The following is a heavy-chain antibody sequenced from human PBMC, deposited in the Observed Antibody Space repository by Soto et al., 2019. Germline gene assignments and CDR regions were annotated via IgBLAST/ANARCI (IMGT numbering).Heavy chain of an antibody. CDR2: ISYDGSNK. Sequence: GGSLRLSCAASGFTFSSYAMHWVRQAPGKGLEWVAVISYDGSNKYYADSVKGRFTISRDNSKNTLYLQMNSLRAEDTAVYYCARDVDTAMVPNTRYYYGMDVWGQGTTVTVSS. D-gene: IGHD5-18*01. V-gene: IGHV3-30-3*01. J-gene: IGHJ6*02. CDR3: ARDVDTAMVPNTRYYYGMDV. CDR1: GFTFSSYA.